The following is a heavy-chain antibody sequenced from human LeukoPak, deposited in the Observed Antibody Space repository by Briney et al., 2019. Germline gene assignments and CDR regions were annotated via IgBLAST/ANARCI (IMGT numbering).Heavy chain of an antibody. CDR1: GVTFDDYG. CDR2: INWNGGST. D-gene: IGHD3-10*01. V-gene: IGHV3-20*04. Sequence: GGSLRLSCAASGVTFDDYGMSWVRQAQGKGLEWVSGINWNGGSTGYADSVKGRFTISRDNAKNSLYLKMNSLRAEDTALYYCASSFGESSYFDYWGQGTLVTVSS. CDR3: ASSFGESSYFDY. J-gene: IGHJ4*02.